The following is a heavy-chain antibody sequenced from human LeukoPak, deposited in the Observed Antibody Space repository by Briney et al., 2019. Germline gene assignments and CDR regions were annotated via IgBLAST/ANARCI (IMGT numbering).Heavy chain of an antibody. D-gene: IGHD6-19*01. CDR3: ARAVSGRFDY. J-gene: IGHJ4*02. CDR2: IYYSGST. CDR1: GGSMSPYH. V-gene: IGHV4-59*08. Sequence: SETLSLTCTVSGGSMSPYHWGWIRQPPGKGLEWTGYIYYSGSTNYNPSLNSRVTISVDTSKNQFSLRLSSVTAADTAIYYCARAVSGRFDYWGQGTLITVSS.